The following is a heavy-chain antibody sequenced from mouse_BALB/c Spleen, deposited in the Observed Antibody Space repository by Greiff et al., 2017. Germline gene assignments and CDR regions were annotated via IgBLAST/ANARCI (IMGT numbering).Heavy chain of an antibody. CDR2: ILPGSGST. V-gene: IGHV1-9*01. J-gene: IGHJ4*01. CDR3: TRYYDPYAMDY. Sequence: VKLMESGAELMKPGASVKISCKATGYTFSSYWIEWVKQRPGHGLEWIGEILPGSGSTNYNEKFKSKATLTVDKSSSTAYMQLSSLTSEDSAVYYCTRYYDPYAMDYWGQGTSVTVSS. CDR1: GYTFSSYW. D-gene: IGHD2-4*01.